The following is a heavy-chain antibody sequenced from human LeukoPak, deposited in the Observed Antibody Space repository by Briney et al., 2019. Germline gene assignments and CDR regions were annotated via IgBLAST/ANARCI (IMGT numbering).Heavy chain of an antibody. D-gene: IGHD2-21*01. CDR2: VYHSGST. V-gene: IGHV4-38-2*02. CDR3: ASLVMGLGAFDI. Sequence: SETLSLTCTVSGYSISTGYYWGWIRQPPGKGLEWVGSVYHSGSTYYNPSLKSRVTISVDTSKNQFSLNLSSVTAADTAVYYCASLVMGLGAFDIWGQGTMVTVSS. J-gene: IGHJ3*02. CDR1: GYSISTGYY.